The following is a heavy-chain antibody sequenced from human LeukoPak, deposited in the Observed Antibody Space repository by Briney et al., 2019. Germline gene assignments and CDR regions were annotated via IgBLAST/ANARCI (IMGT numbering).Heavy chain of an antibody. CDR1: GITVSTNY. CDR2: IYSGGAT. D-gene: IGHD3-10*01. V-gene: IGHV3-53*01. CDR3: AKEVGDFGVN. Sequence: PGGSLRLSCAASGITVSTNYMSWVRQAPGKGLEWVSIIYSGGATFYADSVKGRFTISRDNSKNTLYLQMNSLRAEDTAVYYCAKEVGDFGVNWGQGTLVTVSS. J-gene: IGHJ4*02.